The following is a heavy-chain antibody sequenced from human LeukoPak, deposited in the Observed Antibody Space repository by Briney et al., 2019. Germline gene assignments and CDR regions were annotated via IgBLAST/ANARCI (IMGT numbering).Heavy chain of an antibody. CDR2: INPNSGGT. V-gene: IGHV1-2*02. J-gene: IGHJ5*02. CDR1: GYTFTGYY. Sequence: GASVKVSCKASGYTFTGYYMHWVRQAPGQGLEWMGWINPNSGGTNYAPKFQGRVTMTTDTSISTAYMELSRLTSDDTAVYYCARTIGVPATGRTGSYINWLDPWGQGTLVTVSS. D-gene: IGHD3-10*01. CDR3: ARTIGVPATGRTGSYINWLDP.